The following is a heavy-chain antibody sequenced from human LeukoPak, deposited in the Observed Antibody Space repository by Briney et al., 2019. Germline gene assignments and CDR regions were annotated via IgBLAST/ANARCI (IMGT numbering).Heavy chain of an antibody. CDR2: IYYSGST. D-gene: IGHD3-10*01. V-gene: IGHV4-30-4*01. CDR1: GGSISSGDYY. J-gene: IGHJ4*02. Sequence: PSETLSLTCTVSGGSISSGDYYWSWIRQPPGKGLGWIGYIYYSGSTYYNPSLKSRVTISVDTSKNQFSLKLSSVTAADTAVYYCARDYHGSGSLTTFDFWGQGTLVTVSS. CDR3: ARDYHGSGSLTTFDF.